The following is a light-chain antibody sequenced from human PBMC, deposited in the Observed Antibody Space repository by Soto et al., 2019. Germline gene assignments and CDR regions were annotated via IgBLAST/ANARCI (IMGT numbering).Light chain of an antibody. J-gene: IGKJ3*01. V-gene: IGKV3-20*01. CDR1: QCVSSSY. CDR2: GAS. Sequence: EIVLTQSTGTLSLSPGERATLSCRASQCVSSSYLAWYQQKPGQAPRLLIYGASSRATGIPDRFSGSGSGTDFALTISRLEPEDFAVYYCQQYGSSPRFTFGPGTKVDIK. CDR3: QQYGSSPRFT.